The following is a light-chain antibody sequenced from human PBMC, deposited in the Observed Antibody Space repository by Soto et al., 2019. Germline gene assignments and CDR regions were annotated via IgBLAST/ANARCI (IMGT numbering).Light chain of an antibody. CDR3: SSYAGTFWV. CDR2: EVT. Sequence: QSALTQPPSGSGSPGQSVAISCTGSSSDVAAYNYVSWYQRYPGKAPKLIIYEVTKRPSGVPDRFSGSKSGDTASLTVSGLQAEDEAEYYCSSYAGTFWVFGGGTKLTVL. V-gene: IGLV2-8*01. J-gene: IGLJ3*02. CDR1: SSDVAAYNY.